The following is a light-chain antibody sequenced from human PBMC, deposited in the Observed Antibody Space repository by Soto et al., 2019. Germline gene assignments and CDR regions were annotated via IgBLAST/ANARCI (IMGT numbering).Light chain of an antibody. CDR1: QTIHTY. J-gene: IGKJ1*01. CDR2: AAS. CDR3: QQTYTFPRT. V-gene: IGKV1-39*01. Sequence: DIQMTQSPSSLSASVGDRVTITCRASQTIHTYLNWYQQKPEKAPKLLIYAASSLQSGVPTRFSGRGSGTDFSLIISGLQPEDSATYYCQQTYTFPRTFGRGTKVEIK.